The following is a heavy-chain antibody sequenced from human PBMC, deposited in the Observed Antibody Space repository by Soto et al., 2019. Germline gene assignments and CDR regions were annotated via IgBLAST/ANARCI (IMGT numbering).Heavy chain of an antibody. CDR1: GDSVSTNTAT. CDR3: ARLIGNSWFVG. Sequence: QVQLQQSGPGLVKPSQTLSLTCAISGDSVSTNTATWDWIRQSPTRGLEWLGRTYYRSKWNTDYALSVKXRLTLHXXTSKNQVSLQLDSVTPEDTAVYYCARLIGNSWFVGWGQGTLVTVSS. CDR2: TYYRSKWNT. V-gene: IGHV6-1*01. D-gene: IGHD6-13*01. J-gene: IGHJ4*02.